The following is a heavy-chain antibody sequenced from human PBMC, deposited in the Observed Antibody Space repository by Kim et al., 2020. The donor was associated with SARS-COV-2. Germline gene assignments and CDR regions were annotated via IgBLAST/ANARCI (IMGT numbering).Heavy chain of an antibody. Sequence: SETLSLTCSVSAGSVSYGDYRWIWIRQPPGRGLEWIGYIKSSGTTNYSPSLKSRVTISLDMSKNQFSLRLTSVSAADTAVYYCARSHGVYWGQGILVTVSS. CDR2: IKSSGTT. CDR1: AGSVSYGDYR. CDR3: ARSHGVY. V-gene: IGHV4-61*08. D-gene: IGHD3-10*01. J-gene: IGHJ4*02.